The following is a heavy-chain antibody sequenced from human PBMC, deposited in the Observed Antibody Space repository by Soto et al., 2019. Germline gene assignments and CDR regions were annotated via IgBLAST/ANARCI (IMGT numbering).Heavy chain of an antibody. D-gene: IGHD2-2*01. J-gene: IGHJ5*02. CDR1: GGSISSSSYY. V-gene: IGHV4-61*05. CDR2: IYYSGST. Sequence: PSETLSLTCTVSGGSISSSSYYWGWIRRPPGKGLEWIGYIYYSGSTNYNPSLKSRVTISVDTSKNQFSLKLSSVTAADTAVYYCAVVVPAANWFDPWGQGTLVTVSS. CDR3: AVVVPAANWFDP.